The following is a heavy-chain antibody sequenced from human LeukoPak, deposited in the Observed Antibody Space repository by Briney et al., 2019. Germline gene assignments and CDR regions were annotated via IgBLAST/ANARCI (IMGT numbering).Heavy chain of an antibody. J-gene: IGHJ5*02. CDR3: ARIRSGGSSLSPPNWFDP. V-gene: IGHV1-69*13. Sequence: GASMKVSCKASGGTFTSYAISWVRQAPGQGLEWMGGIIPIFGTTNYAQKFQGRVTITADESTSTAYMELSSLRSGDTAVYYCARIRSGGSSLSPPNWFDPWGQGTLVSVSS. D-gene: IGHD1-26*01. CDR1: GGTFTSYA. CDR2: IIPIFGTT.